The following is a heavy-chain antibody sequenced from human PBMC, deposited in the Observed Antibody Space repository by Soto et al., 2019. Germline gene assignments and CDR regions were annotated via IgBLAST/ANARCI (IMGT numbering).Heavy chain of an antibody. V-gene: IGHV4-31*03. CDR1: GGSISSGGYY. D-gene: IGHD3-10*01. J-gene: IGHJ1*01. Sequence: QVQLQESGPGLVKASQTLSLTCNVSGGSISSGGYYWTWTRQHPGKGLEWIGNIHHSGSSFYNPLLKSRVSISVDTSKNLFSLKLSSVTAADTAVYFCVRGVLSWGQGTLVTVSS. CDR2: IHHSGSS. CDR3: VRGVLS.